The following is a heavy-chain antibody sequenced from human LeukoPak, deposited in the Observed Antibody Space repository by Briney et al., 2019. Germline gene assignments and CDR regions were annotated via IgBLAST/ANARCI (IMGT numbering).Heavy chain of an antibody. D-gene: IGHD3-10*01. CDR1: GGSISSGSYY. CDR3: ARDLFRTWFGED. Sequence: SETLSLTCTVSGGSISSGSYYWSWIRQPAGKGLEWIGCIHSSGSTNYNPSLKSRVTMSVDTSKNQFSLKLSSVTAADTAVYYCARDLFRTWFGEDWGQGTLVTVSS. CDR2: IHSSGST. V-gene: IGHV4-61*10. J-gene: IGHJ4*01.